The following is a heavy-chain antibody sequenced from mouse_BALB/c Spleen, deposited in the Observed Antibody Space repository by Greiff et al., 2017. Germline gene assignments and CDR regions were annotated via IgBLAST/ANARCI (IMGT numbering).Heavy chain of an antibody. CDR3: ARRRTYYGSSYWYCDV. CDR2: IDPYYGGT. J-gene: IGHJ1*01. CDR1: GYSFTGYN. D-gene: IGHD1-1*01. V-gene: IGHV1-39*01. Sequence: VQLQQSGPELEKPGASVKISCKASGYSFTGYNMNWVKQSNGKSLEWIGNIDPYYGGTSYNQKFTGKATLTVDKSSSTAYMQRKSLTSKDSAVYYGARRRTYYGSSYWYCDVGGEGTTVTVST.